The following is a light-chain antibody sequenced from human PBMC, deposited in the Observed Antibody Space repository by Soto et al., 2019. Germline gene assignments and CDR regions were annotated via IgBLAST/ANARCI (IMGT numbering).Light chain of an antibody. Sequence: DIQMTQSPSSLSASVGDRVTITCRASQRISRYLNWYQQKPGKAPKLLIYTTSSLQSGVPSRFSGSGPGTDFTLTISSLQPEDFASYFCQQSYSTPQTFGQGTKVDIK. V-gene: IGKV1-39*01. CDR2: TTS. J-gene: IGKJ1*01. CDR3: QQSYSTPQT. CDR1: QRISRY.